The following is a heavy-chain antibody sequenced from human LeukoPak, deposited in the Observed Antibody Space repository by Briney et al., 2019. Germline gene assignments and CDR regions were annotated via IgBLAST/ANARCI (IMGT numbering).Heavy chain of an antibody. D-gene: IGHD6-6*01. J-gene: IGHJ4*02. CDR3: ARDLIAAPPLLSPRTDY. V-gene: IGHV1-2*02. CDR1: GYTFTGYY. Sequence: ASVKVSCKASGYTFTGYYMHWVRQAPGQGLEWMGWIHPNSGGTNYAQKFQGRVTMTRDTSISTAYMELSRLRSDDTAVYYCARDLIAAPPLLSPRTDYWGQGTLVTVSS. CDR2: IHPNSGGT.